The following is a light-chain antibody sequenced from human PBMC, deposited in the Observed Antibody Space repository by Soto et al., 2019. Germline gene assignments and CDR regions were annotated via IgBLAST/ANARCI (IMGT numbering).Light chain of an antibody. Sequence: QSALAQPASVSGSPGQSITISCTGTSSDVGGYNYVSWYQQHPGKAPKLMIYEVSNRPSRVSNRFSGSKSGNTASLTISGLQAEDEADHYCSSYTTSSTSYVFGTGTKVTVL. J-gene: IGLJ1*01. CDR1: SSDVGGYNY. V-gene: IGLV2-14*01. CDR2: EVS. CDR3: SSYTTSSTSYV.